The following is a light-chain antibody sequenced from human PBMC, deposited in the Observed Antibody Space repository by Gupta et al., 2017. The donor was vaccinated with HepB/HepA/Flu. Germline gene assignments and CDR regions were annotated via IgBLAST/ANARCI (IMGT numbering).Light chain of an antibody. CDR1: SSDVGAFTY. Sequence: QSALTQPHSVYGSPGQPVAISCTATSSDVGAFTYVSWYQHHPGKAPKLMIYDVTNRPSGVPDRFSGSKSGNTASLTISGLQAEDEANYYCCSYGTIYTDVVFGGGTKVTVL. J-gene: IGLJ2*01. CDR3: CSYGTIYTDVV. V-gene: IGLV2-11*01. CDR2: DVT.